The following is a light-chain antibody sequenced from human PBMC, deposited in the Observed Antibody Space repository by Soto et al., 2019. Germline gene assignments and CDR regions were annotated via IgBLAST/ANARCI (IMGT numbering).Light chain of an antibody. CDR3: QQRSNWPLT. Sequence: EVVLAQSPAILSLSPGERATVSCTASESVSTYLAWYQQKPRQSPRLLIYDTSRRATGIPARFSGSGSGTDFTLTISSLEPEDFVLYYGQQRSNWPLTFGGGTKVEIK. V-gene: IGKV3-11*01. CDR1: ESVSTY. CDR2: DTS. J-gene: IGKJ4*01.